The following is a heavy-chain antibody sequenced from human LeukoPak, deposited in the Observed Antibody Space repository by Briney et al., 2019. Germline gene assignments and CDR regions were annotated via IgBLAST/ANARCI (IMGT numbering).Heavy chain of an antibody. D-gene: IGHD3-22*01. Sequence: GGSLRLSCAASGFTFSDYYMSWIRQAPGKGLEWVSYISSSGSTIYYADSVKGRFTISRDNAKNSLYLQMNSLRAEDTAVYYCAAAPHRGYYDSSGYLPDYWGQGTLVTVSS. CDR1: GFTFSDYY. J-gene: IGHJ4*02. CDR2: ISSSGSTI. CDR3: AAAPHRGYYDSSGYLPDY. V-gene: IGHV3-11*04.